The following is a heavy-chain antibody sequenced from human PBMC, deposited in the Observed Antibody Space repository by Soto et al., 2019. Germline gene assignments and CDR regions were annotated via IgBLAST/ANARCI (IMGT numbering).Heavy chain of an antibody. CDR2: ISGSSSHT. Sequence: GGSLGLSCAASGFTFSDYYMSWLRQVPGKGLQWLAYISGSSSHTNFADSVKGRLTISRDNSKNTLYLQMNSLRAVDTAVYYCAKVSSWTFNWFDPWGQGTLVTVSS. V-gene: IGHV3-11*05. J-gene: IGHJ5*02. CDR1: GFTFSDYY. D-gene: IGHD6-13*01. CDR3: AKVSSWTFNWFDP.